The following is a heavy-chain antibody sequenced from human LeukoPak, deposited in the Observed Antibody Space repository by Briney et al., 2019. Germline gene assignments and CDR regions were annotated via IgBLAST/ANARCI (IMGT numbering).Heavy chain of an antibody. Sequence: SETLSLTCTVSGGSISSSSYYWGWIRQPAGKGLEWIGRIYASGSTKFNPSLKSRVTMSVDTSQNQFSLKLNYVTAADTAVYYCARAKISGEFYFDPWGQGTLVTVSS. V-gene: IGHV4-61*02. J-gene: IGHJ5*02. D-gene: IGHD3-10*01. CDR2: IYASGST. CDR3: ARAKISGEFYFDP. CDR1: GGSISSSSYY.